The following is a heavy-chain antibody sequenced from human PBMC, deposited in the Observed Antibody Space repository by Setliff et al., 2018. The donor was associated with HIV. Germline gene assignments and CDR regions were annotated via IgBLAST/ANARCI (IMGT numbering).Heavy chain of an antibody. CDR2: VYTSGSI. CDR1: GGSIGSGSYY. Sequence: SETLSLTCTVSGGSIGSGSYYWDWIRQPAGKGPEWIGHVYTSGSINYNPSLKSRVALSVDTTKNQLSLRVYSVIAADTAVYYCARGSYYDSSNYHHRRAFDIWGQGTMVTVSS. D-gene: IGHD3-22*01. V-gene: IGHV4-61*09. J-gene: IGHJ3*02. CDR3: ARGSYYDSSNYHHRRAFDI.